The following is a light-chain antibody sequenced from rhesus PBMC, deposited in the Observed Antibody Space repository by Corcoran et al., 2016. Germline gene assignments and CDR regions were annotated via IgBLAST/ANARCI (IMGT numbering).Light chain of an antibody. J-gene: IGKJ3*01. CDR3: QQYSSSPFT. CDR1: QSISSW. V-gene: IGKV1-22*01. CDR2: TSS. Sequence: DIQMTQSPSSLSASVGDTVTITCRASQSISSWLAWYQQKPGKAPKLLIYTSSSLQSGVPSRFRGRGSGTDFTLTISSLQSEDFATYYCQQYSSSPFTFGPGTKLDIK.